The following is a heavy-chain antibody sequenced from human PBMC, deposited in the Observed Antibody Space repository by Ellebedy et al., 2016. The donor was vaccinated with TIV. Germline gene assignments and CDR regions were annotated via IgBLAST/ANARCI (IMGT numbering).Heavy chain of an antibody. V-gene: IGHV4-59*12. Sequence: MPGGSLRLSCAASGFTFSSYSMNWVRQAPGKGLEWIGSIYFSGNTFYKPSLKSRVTISVDTSKKQFSLKLNSVTAADTARYYCVRGSRVEKWFDPWGQGTLVTVSA. J-gene: IGHJ5*02. CDR1: GFTFSSYS. CDR2: IYFSGNT. D-gene: IGHD2-15*01. CDR3: VRGSRVEKWFDP.